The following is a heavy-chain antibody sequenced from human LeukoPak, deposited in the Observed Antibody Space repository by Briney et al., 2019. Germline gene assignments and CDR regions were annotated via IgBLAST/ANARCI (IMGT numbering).Heavy chain of an antibody. CDR1: GFPFSSYA. Sequence: GGSLRLSCAASGFPFSSYAMSWVRQAPGKGLDWVSSVSGGGANTYYADSVKGRFTISRDNSKNTLYLQMNSLRAEDTAVYYCAKHGNYYYYGMDVWGQGTTVTVSS. CDR2: VSGGGANT. CDR3: AKHGNYYYYGMDV. V-gene: IGHV3-23*01. J-gene: IGHJ6*02.